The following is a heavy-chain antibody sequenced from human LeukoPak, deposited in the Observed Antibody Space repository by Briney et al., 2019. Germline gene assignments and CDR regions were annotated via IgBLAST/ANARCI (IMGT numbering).Heavy chain of an antibody. CDR3: AKDFRVYGDYVAY. Sequence: PGGSLRLPCAASGFTFSSYAMSWVRQAPGKGLEWVSAISGSGGSTYYADFVKGRFTISRDNSKNTLYLQMNSLRAEDTAVYYCAKDFRVYGDYVAYWGQGTLVTVSS. D-gene: IGHD4-17*01. J-gene: IGHJ4*02. V-gene: IGHV3-23*01. CDR2: ISGSGGST. CDR1: GFTFSSYA.